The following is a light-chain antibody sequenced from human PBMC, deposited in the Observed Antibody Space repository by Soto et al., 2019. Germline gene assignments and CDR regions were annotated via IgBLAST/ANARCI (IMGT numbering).Light chain of an antibody. Sequence: EIVLTQSPATLSLSPGERATLSCRASQSVSNSLAWYQQKPGQPPRLLIYGTSNRVTGIPARFSGGGSGTDFTLTISSLEPEDSAVYYCQQRNIWPPVTFGQGTRLEIK. CDR1: QSVSNS. J-gene: IGKJ5*01. V-gene: IGKV3-11*01. CDR2: GTS. CDR3: QQRNIWPPVT.